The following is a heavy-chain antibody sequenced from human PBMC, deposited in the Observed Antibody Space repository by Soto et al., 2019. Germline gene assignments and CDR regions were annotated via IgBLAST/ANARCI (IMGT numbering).Heavy chain of an antibody. D-gene: IGHD3-9*01. CDR3: ASSYYDILTGYYEYLGFGGMDV. CDR1: GYTFTGYY. V-gene: IGHV1-2*02. J-gene: IGHJ6*02. CDR2: INPNSGGT. Sequence: ASVKVSCKASGYTFTGYYMHWVRQAPGQGLEWMGWINPNSGGTNYAQKFQGRVTMTRDTSISTAYMELSRLRSDDTAVYYCASSYYDILTGYYEYLGFGGMDVWGQGTTVTVSS.